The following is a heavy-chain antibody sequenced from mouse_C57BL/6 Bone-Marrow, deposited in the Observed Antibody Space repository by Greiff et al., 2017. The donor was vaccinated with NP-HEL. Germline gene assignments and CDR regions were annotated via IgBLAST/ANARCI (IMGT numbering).Heavy chain of an antibody. V-gene: IGHV1-54*01. J-gene: IGHJ3*01. CDR1: GYAFTNYL. Sequence: VQLQQSGAELVRPGTSVTVSCKASGYAFTNYLIEWVKQRPGQGLEWIGVINPGSGGTNYNEKFKGKATLTADKSSSTAYMQLSSLTSEDSAVYFCARERFAYWGQGTLVTVSA. CDR2: INPGSGGT. CDR3: ARERFAY.